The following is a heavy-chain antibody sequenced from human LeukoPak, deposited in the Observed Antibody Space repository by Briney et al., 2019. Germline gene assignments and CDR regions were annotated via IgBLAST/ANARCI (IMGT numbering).Heavy chain of an antibody. CDR2: INPNSGET. CDR1: GYTFSDYY. Sequence: ASVKVSRKTSGYTFSDYYIHWVRQAPGQGLEWMGWINPNSGETKCAQKFQGRVTMTGDTSISTAYMELRRVTSDDTAVYYCARDRDYSNTERGFDYWGQGTLVTVSS. J-gene: IGHJ4*02. CDR3: ARDRDYSNTERGFDY. V-gene: IGHV1-2*02. D-gene: IGHD4-11*01.